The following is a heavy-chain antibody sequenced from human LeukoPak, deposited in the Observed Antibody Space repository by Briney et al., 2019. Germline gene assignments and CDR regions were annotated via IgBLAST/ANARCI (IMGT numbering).Heavy chain of an antibody. V-gene: IGHV4-39*07. CDR3: ASRSSSPTGVDP. D-gene: IGHD6-6*01. CDR1: GGSISSSSYY. CDR2: IYYSGST. Sequence: SETLSLTCTVSGGSISSSSYYWGWIRQPPGKGLEWIGSIYYSGSTYYNPSLKSRVTISVDTSKNQFSLKLSSVTAADTAVYYCASRSSSPTGVDPWGQGTLVTVSS. J-gene: IGHJ5*02.